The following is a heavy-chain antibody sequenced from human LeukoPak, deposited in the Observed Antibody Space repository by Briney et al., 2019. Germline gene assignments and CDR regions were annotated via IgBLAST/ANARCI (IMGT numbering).Heavy chain of an antibody. CDR3: ARGLSSSSGYFDY. J-gene: IGHJ4*01. CDR1: GFTVSSNY. Sequence: DGSLTVSRAASGFTVSSNYMSWVRQAPGKGLEWVSVTYSGAGTYYADSVKGRFTISRDNSKNTLYLQMNSLRAEDTAVYYCARGLSSSSGYFDYWGEGTLVSVSS. CDR2: TYSGAGT. V-gene: IGHV3-66*01. D-gene: IGHD6-6*01.